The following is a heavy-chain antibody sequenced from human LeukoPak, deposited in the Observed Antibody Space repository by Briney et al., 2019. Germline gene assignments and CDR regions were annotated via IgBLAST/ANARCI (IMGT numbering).Heavy chain of an antibody. Sequence: SQTLSLTCTVSGGSISSGGYYWSWIRQPPGKGLEWIGEINHSGSTNYNPSLKSRVTISVDTSKNQFSLKLSSVTAADTAVYYCARTYYGSGSPFYWGQGTLVTVSS. CDR1: GGSISSGGYY. CDR3: ARTYYGSGSPFY. J-gene: IGHJ4*02. D-gene: IGHD3-10*01. CDR2: INHSGST. V-gene: IGHV4-30-2*01.